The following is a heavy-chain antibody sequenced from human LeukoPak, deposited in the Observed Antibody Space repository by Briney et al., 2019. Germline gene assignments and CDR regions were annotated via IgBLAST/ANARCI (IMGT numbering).Heavy chain of an antibody. CDR3: AKDHPSWFGELLVFDY. Sequence: PGGSLRLSCAASGFTFSSYAMSWVRQAPGKGLEWVSAISGSGGSTYYADSVKGRFTISRDNSKNTLYLQMNSLRAEDTAVYYCAKDHPSWFGELLVFDYWGQGTLVTVSS. V-gene: IGHV3-23*01. D-gene: IGHD3-10*01. J-gene: IGHJ4*02. CDR1: GFTFSSYA. CDR2: ISGSGGST.